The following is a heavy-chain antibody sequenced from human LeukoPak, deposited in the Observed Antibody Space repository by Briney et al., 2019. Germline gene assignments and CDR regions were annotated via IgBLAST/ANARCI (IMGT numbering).Heavy chain of an antibody. D-gene: IGHD4-17*01. CDR3: ARARFETTVTALIRKKNYYYYYMDV. J-gene: IGHJ6*03. Sequence: GGSLRLSCVVSGFTVNNDYMSWVRQAPGKGLEWVANIKEDGGEKYYVDSVKGRFTISRDNARNSLYLQMNSLRVEDTAVYYCARARFETTVTALIRKKNYYYYYMDVWGKGTTVTVSS. V-gene: IGHV3-7*01. CDR2: IKEDGGEK. CDR1: GFTVNNDY.